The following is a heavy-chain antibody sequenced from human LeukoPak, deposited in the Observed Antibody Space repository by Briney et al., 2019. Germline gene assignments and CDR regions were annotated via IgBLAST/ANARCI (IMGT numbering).Heavy chain of an antibody. V-gene: IGHV3-66*01. J-gene: IGHJ4*02. CDR1: GFTFSSYG. Sequence: GRSLRLSCAASGFTFSSYGMHWVRQAPGKGLEWVSVIYSGGSTYYADSVKGRFTISRDNSKNTLYLQMNSLRAEDTAVYYCARVGGYDFWSGYSHFDYWGQGTLVTVSS. D-gene: IGHD3-3*01. CDR3: ARVGGYDFWSGYSHFDY. CDR2: IYSGGST.